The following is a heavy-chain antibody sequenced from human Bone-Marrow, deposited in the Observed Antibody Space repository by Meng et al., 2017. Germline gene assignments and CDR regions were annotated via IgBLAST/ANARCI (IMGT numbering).Heavy chain of an antibody. V-gene: IGHV4-31*03. Sequence: QVRCLKPAPGLFKPSPPLSLTCTVSGGSISSGNHYWSWIRQHPGKGLEYIGYIYYSGSTYYNPSLKSRVIISVDTSKNQFSLRLNSVTAADTAVYYCASLYGDSSVWYLDLWGRGTLVTVSS. CDR1: GGSISSGNHY. CDR3: ASLYGDSSVWYLDL. CDR2: IYYSGST. J-gene: IGHJ2*01. D-gene: IGHD4-17*01.